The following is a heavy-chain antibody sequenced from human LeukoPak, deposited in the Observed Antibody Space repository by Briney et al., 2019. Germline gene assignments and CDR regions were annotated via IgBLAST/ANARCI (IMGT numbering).Heavy chain of an antibody. CDR1: GFIFSNYA. CDR2: ISSDGSKT. Sequence: PGRSPRFSCAASGFIFSNYAMHWVRQAPGKGLEWVALISSDGSKTYHADSVKGRFSISRDNSKNTLYLQLNSLRAEDTSVYYCARDSTYWYDSGSSGPHYFDYWGQGTLVTVSS. CDR3: ARDSTYWYDSGSSGPHYFDY. J-gene: IGHJ4*02. D-gene: IGHD3-10*01. V-gene: IGHV3-30*01.